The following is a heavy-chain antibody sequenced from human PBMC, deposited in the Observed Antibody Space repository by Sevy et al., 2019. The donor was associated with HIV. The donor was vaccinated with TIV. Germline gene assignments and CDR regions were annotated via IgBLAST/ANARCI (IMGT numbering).Heavy chain of an antibody. CDR2: ISTNGRSA. D-gene: IGHD2-15*01. V-gene: IGHV3-23*01. J-gene: IGHJ6*02. CDR3: ANGYCSGGSCPRDYYYYGMDV. CDR1: GFTFSTYA. Sequence: GGSLRLSCAASGFTFSTYAMNWVRQAPGKGLEWVSSISTNGRSAYYTDSVEGRFTISRDNSKNTLYLQMNSLRADDTAVYYCANGYCSGGSCPRDYYYYGMDVWGQGTTVTVSS.